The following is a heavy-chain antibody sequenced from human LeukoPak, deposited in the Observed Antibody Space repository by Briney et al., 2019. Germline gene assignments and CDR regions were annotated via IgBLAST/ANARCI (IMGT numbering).Heavy chain of an antibody. CDR1: GGSFSGYY. V-gene: IGHV4-34*01. CDR3: ASLTPYGKYYYYYYMDV. J-gene: IGHJ6*03. CDR2: INHSGST. D-gene: IGHD4-17*01. Sequence: SETLSLTCAVYGGSFSGYYWSWIRQPPGKGLEWIGEINHSGSTNYNPSLKSRVTISVDTSKNQFSLKLSSVTAADTAVYYCASLTPYGKYYYYYYMDVWGKGTTVTVSS.